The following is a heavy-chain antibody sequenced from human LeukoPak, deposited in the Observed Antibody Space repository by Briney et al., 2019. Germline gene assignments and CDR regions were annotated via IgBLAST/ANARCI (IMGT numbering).Heavy chain of an antibody. D-gene: IGHD3-22*01. Sequence: SSETLSLTCTVSGGSISSYYWSWIRQPAGKGLEWIGRIYTSGSTNYNPSLESRVTISVDTSKNQFSLRLSSVTAADTAVYYCTRDRKYCDDSGGYSPSYCYGMDVWGQGTTVTVSS. CDR1: GGSISSYY. CDR3: TRDRKYCDDSGGYSPSYCYGMDV. J-gene: IGHJ6*02. V-gene: IGHV4-4*07. CDR2: IYTSGST.